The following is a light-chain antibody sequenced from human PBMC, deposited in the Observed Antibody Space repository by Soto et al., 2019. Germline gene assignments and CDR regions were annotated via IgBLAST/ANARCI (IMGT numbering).Light chain of an antibody. CDR3: QQSYSAPLT. CDR1: QSISTF. J-gene: IGKJ4*01. Sequence: DIPMTQSPSSLSASVGDTVTITCRASQSISTFLAWYQQRPGKAPNILIYSATTLQGGVPSRFSGSGSGTDFTLTINGLQPEDSATYYCQQSYSAPLTFGGGTKVEIK. CDR2: SAT. V-gene: IGKV1-39*01.